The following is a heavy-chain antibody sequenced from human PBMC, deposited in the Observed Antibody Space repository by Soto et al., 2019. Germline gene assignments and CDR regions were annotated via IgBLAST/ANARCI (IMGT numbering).Heavy chain of an antibody. J-gene: IGHJ5*02. CDR3: ARLLPSPGLGVGFDP. V-gene: IGHV1-3*01. CDR2: INAGNGNT. D-gene: IGHD3-16*01. CDR1: GYTFTSYA. Sequence: QVQLVQSGAEVKKPGASVKVSCKASGYTFTSYALHWLRQAPGQRLQWMGWINAGNGNTKYSQKFQGRVTITRDTSASTAYMELSSLRSEDTAVYYCARLLPSPGLGVGFDPWGQGTLVTVSS.